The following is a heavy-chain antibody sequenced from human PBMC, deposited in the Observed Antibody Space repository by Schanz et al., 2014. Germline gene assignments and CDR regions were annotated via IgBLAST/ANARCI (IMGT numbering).Heavy chain of an antibody. J-gene: IGHJ4*02. Sequence: QVQLVQSGAEVQKPGASVMLSCKTSGYSFNRFGVSWVRQAPGQGLEWMGWISGNNGNMDYAPKFQGRVTMTTDTTTSAAYMELRDLRSDDTAVYYWVCDADESLVVIFDQWGQGTLVTVSS. CDR1: GYSFNRFG. CDR2: ISGNNGNM. CDR3: VCDADESLVVIFDQ. V-gene: IGHV1-18*04. D-gene: IGHD3-22*01.